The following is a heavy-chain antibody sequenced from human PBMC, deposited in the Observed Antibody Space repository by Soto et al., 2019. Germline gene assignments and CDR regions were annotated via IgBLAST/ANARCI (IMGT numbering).Heavy chain of an antibody. D-gene: IGHD1-1*01. Sequence: SETLSLTCTVSGGSISSGGYYWSRIRQHPGKGLEWIGYIYYSGSTYYNPSLKSRVTISVDTSKNQFSLKLSSVTAADTAVYYCARSTRGQKYYFDYWGQGTLVTVSS. J-gene: IGHJ4*02. CDR3: ARSTRGQKYYFDY. V-gene: IGHV4-31*03. CDR2: IYYSGST. CDR1: GGSISSGGYY.